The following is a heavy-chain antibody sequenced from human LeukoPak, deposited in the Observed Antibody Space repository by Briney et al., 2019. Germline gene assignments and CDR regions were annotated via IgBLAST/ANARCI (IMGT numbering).Heavy chain of an antibody. Sequence: SETLSLTCAVSGDSISSSKWWVWVRPPPGQGLEWIGSIHYSGSTSYNPSLKSRVTISVDTSKNQFSLKLTPVTAADTALYYCARHGHHGDHDYWGPGTLVTVSS. CDR1: GDSISSSKW. CDR3: ARHGHHGDHDY. V-gene: IGHV4-39*01. CDR2: IHYSGST. J-gene: IGHJ4*02. D-gene: IGHD4-17*01.